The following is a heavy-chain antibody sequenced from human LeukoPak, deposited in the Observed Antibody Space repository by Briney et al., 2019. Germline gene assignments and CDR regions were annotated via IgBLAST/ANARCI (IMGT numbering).Heavy chain of an antibody. CDR2: ISGSGGST. J-gene: IGHJ5*02. D-gene: IGHD6-13*01. CDR3: AKAAYSSSTNWFDP. Sequence: PGGSLRLSCAASGFTFSSYAMSWVRQAPGKGLEWFSAISGSGGSTYYADSVKGRFTISRDNSKNTLYLQMNSLGAEDTAVYYCAKAAYSSSTNWFDPWGQGTLVTVSS. CDR1: GFTFSSYA. V-gene: IGHV3-23*01.